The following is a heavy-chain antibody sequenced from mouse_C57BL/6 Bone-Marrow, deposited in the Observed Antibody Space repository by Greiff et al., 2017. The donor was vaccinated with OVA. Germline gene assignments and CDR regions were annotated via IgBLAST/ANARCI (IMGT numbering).Heavy chain of an antibody. V-gene: IGHV1-53*01. CDR3: VYGSSFYWYFDV. CDR1: GYTFTSYW. J-gene: IGHJ1*03. Sequence: VQLQQSGTELVKPGASVKLSCKASGYTFTSYWMHWVKQRPGQGLEWIGNINPSNGGTNYNEKFKSKATLTVDKSSSTAYMQLSSLTSEDSAVYYCVYGSSFYWYFDVWGTGTTVTVSS. D-gene: IGHD1-1*01. CDR2: INPSNGGT.